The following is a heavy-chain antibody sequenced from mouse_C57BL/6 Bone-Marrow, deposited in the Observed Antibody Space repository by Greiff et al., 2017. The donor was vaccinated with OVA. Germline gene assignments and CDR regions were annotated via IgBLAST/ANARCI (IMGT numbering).Heavy chain of an antibody. J-gene: IGHJ2*01. CDR2: IYPGDGDT. CDR3: ASLFIWDSFDY. CDR1: GYAFSSSW. Sequence: VKLQESGPELVKPGASVKISCKASGYAFSSSWMNWVKQRPGKGLEWIGRIYPGDGDTNYNGKFKGKATLTADKSSSTAYMQLSSLTSEDSAVYFCASLFIWDSFDYWGQGTTLTVSS. V-gene: IGHV1-82*01. D-gene: IGHD1-2*01.